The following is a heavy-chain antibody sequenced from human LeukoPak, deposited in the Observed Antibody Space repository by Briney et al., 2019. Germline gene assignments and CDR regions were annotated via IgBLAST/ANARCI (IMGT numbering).Heavy chain of an antibody. CDR1: GFTFSSYS. CDR2: ISSSSRTI. Sequence: PGGSLRLSCAASGFTFSSYSINCVRQAPGKGLEWVSYISSSSRTIHYADSVKGRFTISRDNAKNSLFLQMNSLRDEDTAVYYCVRVGSSGWAFDNWGQGILVTVSS. CDR3: VRVGSSGWAFDN. D-gene: IGHD6-19*01. V-gene: IGHV3-48*02. J-gene: IGHJ4*02.